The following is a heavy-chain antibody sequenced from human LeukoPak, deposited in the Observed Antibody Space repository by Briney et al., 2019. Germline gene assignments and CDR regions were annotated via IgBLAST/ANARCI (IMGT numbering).Heavy chain of an antibody. CDR3: ATMVRGASYNYYYMDV. Sequence: ASVKVSCKASGYTFTSYAMHWVRDAPGQRHEWMGWINAVNGNTKHSQKFHGRVTITRDTAASTVYTELRSPGSEDTAVYYCATMVRGASYNYYYMDVWGKGTTVTVSS. CDR2: INAVNGNT. D-gene: IGHD3-10*01. CDR1: GYTFTSYA. V-gene: IGHV1-3*01. J-gene: IGHJ6*03.